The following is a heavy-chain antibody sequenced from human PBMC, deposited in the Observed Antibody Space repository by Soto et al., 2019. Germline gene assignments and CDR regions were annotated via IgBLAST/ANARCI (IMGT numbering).Heavy chain of an antibody. CDR3: ARGRFFTICGVAKTEEDAFDI. CDR1: GFTFSSYD. CDR2: IGTAGDT. J-gene: IGHJ3*02. D-gene: IGHD3-3*01. V-gene: IGHV3-13*01. Sequence: EVQLVESGGGLVQPGGSLRLSCAASGFTFSSYDMHWVRQATGKGLEWVSAIGTAGDTYYPGSVKGRFTISRENAKNSLYLQMNSLRAGDTAVYYCARGRFFTICGVAKTEEDAFDIWGQGTMVTVSS.